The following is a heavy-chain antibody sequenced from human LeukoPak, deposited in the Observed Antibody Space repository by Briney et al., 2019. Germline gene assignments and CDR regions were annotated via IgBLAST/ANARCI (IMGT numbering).Heavy chain of an antibody. CDR3: AKGTTRADDFWSGYPTPYYFDY. CDR2: TSGSGGRT. CDR1: GFTFSNYA. J-gene: IGHJ4*02. V-gene: IGHV3-23*01. Sequence: GGSLRLSCAASGFTFSNYAMTWVRQAPGKGLEWVSGTSGSGGRTNYADSVKGRFTISRDNSKNTLYLQMNSLRAEDTAVYYCAKGTTRADDFWSGYPTPYYFDYWGQGTLVTVSS. D-gene: IGHD3-3*01.